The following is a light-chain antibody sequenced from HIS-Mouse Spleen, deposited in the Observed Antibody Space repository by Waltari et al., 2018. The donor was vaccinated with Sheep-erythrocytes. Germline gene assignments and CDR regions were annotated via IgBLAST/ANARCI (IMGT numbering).Light chain of an antibody. Sequence: SYELTQPPSVSVSPGQTASITCSGDKLGDKYACWYQKKPGQSPVLVIYQDIKRPSGIPERFSGSNSGNTATLTISGTQAMDEADYYCQAWDSSTGVVFGGGTKLTVL. CDR2: QDI. CDR3: QAWDSSTGVV. J-gene: IGLJ2*01. CDR1: KLGDKY. V-gene: IGLV3-1*01.